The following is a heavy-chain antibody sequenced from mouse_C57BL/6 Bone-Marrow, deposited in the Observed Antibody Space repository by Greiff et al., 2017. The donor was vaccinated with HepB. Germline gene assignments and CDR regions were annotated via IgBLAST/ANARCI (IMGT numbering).Heavy chain of an antibody. J-gene: IGHJ2*01. CDR1: GYAFSSSW. CDR2: IYPGDGDT. V-gene: IGHV1-82*01. Sequence: VLLVESGPELVKPGASVKISCKASGYAFSSSWMNWVKQRPGKGLEWIGRIYPGDGDTNYNGKFKGKATLTADKSSSTAYMQLSSLTSEDSAVYFCARSRRYDVYYVSDYWGQGTTLTVSS. CDR3: ARSRRYDVYYVSDY. D-gene: IGHD2-3*01.